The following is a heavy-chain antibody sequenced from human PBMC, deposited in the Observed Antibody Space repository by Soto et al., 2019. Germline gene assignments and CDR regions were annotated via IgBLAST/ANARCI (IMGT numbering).Heavy chain of an antibody. CDR3: TRDVSPHSSARGPFEP. V-gene: IGHV3-21*01. CDR1: GFTFRSFT. J-gene: IGHJ5*02. D-gene: IGHD6-13*01. CDR2: ISSNSAYI. Sequence: GGSLRLSCAASGFTFRSFTMNWVRQAPWKGLEWVSTISSNSAYIYYTDALRGRFTISRDNAKNSLHLQMNSLRAEDTAVYYCTRDVSPHSSARGPFEPGAPGTLVTVS.